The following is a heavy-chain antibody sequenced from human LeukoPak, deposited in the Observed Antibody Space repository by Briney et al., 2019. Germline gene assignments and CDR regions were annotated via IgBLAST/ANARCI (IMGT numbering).Heavy chain of an antibody. Sequence: SKTLSLTCAVSGAFISDYYWSWIRQSAEKGLEWVGHVDPGGTTKYNPFLKSRVDMSLDTSKNQVSLTLSSVTAADTAIYYCARAQFYQIYYFHMDVWGKGTTVTVSS. V-gene: IGHV4-4*07. CDR2: VDPGGTT. CDR3: ARAQFYQIYYFHMDV. D-gene: IGHD2-2*01. CDR1: GAFISDYY. J-gene: IGHJ6*03.